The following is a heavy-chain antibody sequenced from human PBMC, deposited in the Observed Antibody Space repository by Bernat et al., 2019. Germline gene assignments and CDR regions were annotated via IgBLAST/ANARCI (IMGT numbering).Heavy chain of an antibody. Sequence: QLQLQESGPGLVKPSETLSLTCTVSGGSISSSSYYWGWSRQPPGKGLVWIGSIYYSGSTYYNPSLKSRVTISVDTSKNQFSMKLSSVTAADTAVYYCAGLFTGGYSYGYDYWGQGTLVTVSS. CDR1: GGSISSSSYY. J-gene: IGHJ4*02. V-gene: IGHV4-39*01. CDR2: IYYSGST. D-gene: IGHD5-18*01. CDR3: AGLFTGGYSYGYDY.